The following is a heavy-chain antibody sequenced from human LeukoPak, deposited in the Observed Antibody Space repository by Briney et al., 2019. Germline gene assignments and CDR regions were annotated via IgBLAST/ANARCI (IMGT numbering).Heavy chain of an antibody. CDR2: ITASGTAM. J-gene: IGHJ4*02. Sequence: GGSLRLSCAASGFTFSSYSMNWVRQAPGKGLEWVSHITASGTAMFYADSVKGRFTISRDNTKNSLYLQMNSLRDEDTAVYYCASSGSYRFDYWGQGALVTVSS. V-gene: IGHV3-48*02. D-gene: IGHD1-26*01. CDR3: ASSGSYRFDY. CDR1: GFTFSSYS.